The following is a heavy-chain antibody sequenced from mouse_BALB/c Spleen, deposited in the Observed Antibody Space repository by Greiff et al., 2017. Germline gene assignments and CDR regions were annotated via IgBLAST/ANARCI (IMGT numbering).Heavy chain of an antibody. CDR3: ARGDDGYYPWFAY. CDR2: ISSGSSTI. D-gene: IGHD2-3*01. J-gene: IGHJ3*01. Sequence: EVKLMESGGGLVQPGGSRKLSCAASGFTFSSFGMHWVRQAPEKGLEWVAYISSGSSTIYYADTVKGRFIISRDNPKNTLFLQMTSLRSEDTAMYYCARGDDGYYPWFAYWGQGTLVTVSA. V-gene: IGHV5-17*02. CDR1: GFTFSSFG.